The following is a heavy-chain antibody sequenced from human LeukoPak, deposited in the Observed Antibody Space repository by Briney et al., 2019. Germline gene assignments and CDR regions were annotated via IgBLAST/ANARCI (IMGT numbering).Heavy chain of an antibody. CDR1: GYSFTAYY. Sequence: ASVKVSCKASGYSFTAYYMHWVRQAPGHELEWMGIIKPSGGSTSYAQKFQDRVTMTRDTSTSTVYMELSSLRSEDTAVYYCARVHDSDWYFDYWGQGTLVTVSS. V-gene: IGHV1-46*01. J-gene: IGHJ4*02. CDR3: ARVHDSDWYFDY. CDR2: IKPSGGST. D-gene: IGHD6-19*01.